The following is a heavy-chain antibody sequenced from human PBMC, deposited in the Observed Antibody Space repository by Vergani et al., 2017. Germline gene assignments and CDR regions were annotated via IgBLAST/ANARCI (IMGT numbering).Heavy chain of an antibody. CDR3: ARDLSGWYLPYYYYGMDV. Sequence: QVQLQESGPGLVKPSETLSLTCTVSGGSISSHYWSWIRQPPGKGLEWIGYIYYSGSTNYNPSLKSRVTISVDTSKNQFSLKLSSVTAADTAVYYCARDLSGWYLPYYYYGMDVWGQGTTVTVSS. V-gene: IGHV4-59*11. J-gene: IGHJ6*02. CDR1: GGSISSHY. D-gene: IGHD6-19*01. CDR2: IYYSGST.